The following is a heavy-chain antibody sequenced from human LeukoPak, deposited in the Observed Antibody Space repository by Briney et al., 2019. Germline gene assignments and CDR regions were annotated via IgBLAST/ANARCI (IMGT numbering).Heavy chain of an antibody. CDR3: ARGAYDFWSGYYYPGYYYYMDV. J-gene: IGHJ6*03. Sequence: ASVRVSCKTSGYTFTDYDITWVRQAPGQGLEWMGIINPSGGSTSYAQKFQGRVTMTRDMSTSTVYMELSSLRSEDTAVYYCARGAYDFWSGYYYPGYYYYMDVWGKGTTVTVSS. D-gene: IGHD3-3*01. V-gene: IGHV1-46*01. CDR2: INPSGGST. CDR1: GYTFTDYD.